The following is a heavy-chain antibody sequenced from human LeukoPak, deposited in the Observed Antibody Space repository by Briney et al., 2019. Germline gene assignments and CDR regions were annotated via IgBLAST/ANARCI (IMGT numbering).Heavy chain of an antibody. V-gene: IGHV4-59*01. CDR1: GGSISSYY. CDR2: IYYSGST. J-gene: IGHJ6*03. Sequence: SETLSLTCTVSGGSISSYYWSWIRQPPGKGLEWVGYIYYSGSTNYNPSLKSRVTISVDTSKNQFSLKLSSVTAADTAVYYCARVYDNSGYYQPYYYYYYMDVWGKGTTVTVSS. CDR3: ARVYDNSGYYQPYYYYYYMDV. D-gene: IGHD3-22*01.